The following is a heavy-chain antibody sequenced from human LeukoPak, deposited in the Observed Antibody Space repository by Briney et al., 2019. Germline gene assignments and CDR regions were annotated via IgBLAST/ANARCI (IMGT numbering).Heavy chain of an antibody. V-gene: IGHV1-2*02. Sequence: ASVTVSCKASGYTFTSYYIHWVRQAPGQGLEWMGWINPNSGGTNYAQKFQGRVTMTSDTSISSAYMDLSRLKSDDTAVYYCAREVSTSWGYWGQGTLVTVSS. CDR3: AREVSTSWGY. CDR1: GYTFTSYY. D-gene: IGHD6-6*01. CDR2: INPNSGGT. J-gene: IGHJ4*02.